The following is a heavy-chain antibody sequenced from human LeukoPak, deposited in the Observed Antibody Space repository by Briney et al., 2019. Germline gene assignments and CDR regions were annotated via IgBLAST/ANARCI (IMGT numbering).Heavy chain of an antibody. CDR3: ARQLICSSTNCYTGYFDC. J-gene: IGHJ4*02. CDR2: IYYSGST. Sequence: KPSETLSLTCTVSGGSISSSSYYWGWIRQPPGKGLEWIGSIYYSGSTYYNPSLKSRVTISVDTSKNQFSLKLSSVTAADTAVYYCARQLICSSTNCYTGYFDCWGQGTLVTVSS. CDR1: GGSISSSSYY. D-gene: IGHD2-2*02. V-gene: IGHV4-39*01.